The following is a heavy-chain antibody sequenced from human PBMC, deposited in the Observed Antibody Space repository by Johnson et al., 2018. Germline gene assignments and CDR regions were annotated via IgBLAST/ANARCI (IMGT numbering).Heavy chain of an antibody. J-gene: IGHJ3*02. CDR2: IWYDGSNK. CDR1: GFTFSSYG. V-gene: IGHV3-33*01. D-gene: IGHD3-10*01. CDR3: ARGRGYGSGSYGAFDI. Sequence: VQLVETGGGVVQPGRSLRLSCAASGFTFSSYGMHWVRQAPGKGLEWVAVIWYDGSNKYYADSVKGRFTISRDNSKNTLYLQMNSLRAEDTAVYYCARGRGYGSGSYGAFDIWGPGTMVTVSS.